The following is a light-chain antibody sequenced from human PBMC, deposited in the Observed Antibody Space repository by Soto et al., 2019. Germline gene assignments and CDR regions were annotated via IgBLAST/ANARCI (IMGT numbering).Light chain of an antibody. J-gene: IGLJ2*01. Sequence: QSALTQPASVSGSPGQSITISCTGTSSDIGDYNYVSWYQQYPGKVPKLVIYDVSHRPSGVSNRFSGSKSGNTASLTISGLQAEDEADYYCSSHSSSSTLVVFGGGTKLTVL. CDR1: SSDIGDYNY. CDR2: DVS. CDR3: SSHSSSSTLVV. V-gene: IGLV2-14*01.